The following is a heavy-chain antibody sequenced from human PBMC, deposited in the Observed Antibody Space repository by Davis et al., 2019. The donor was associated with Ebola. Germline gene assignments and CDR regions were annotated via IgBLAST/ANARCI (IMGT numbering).Heavy chain of an antibody. Sequence: GGSLRLSCAASGFTFSSHWMSWFRQAPGKGLEWVSYISSSSSTIYYADSVKGRFTISRDNAKNSLYLQMNSLRAEDTAVYYCARLYSSSSPFGGYYYYGMDVWGQGTTVTVSS. CDR2: ISSSSSTI. CDR3: ARLYSSSSPFGGYYYYGMDV. V-gene: IGHV3-48*04. J-gene: IGHJ6*02. D-gene: IGHD6-6*01. CDR1: GFTFSSHW.